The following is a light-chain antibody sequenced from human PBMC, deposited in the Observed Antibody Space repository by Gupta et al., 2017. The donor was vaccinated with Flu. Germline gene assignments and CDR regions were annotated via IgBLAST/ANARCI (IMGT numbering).Light chain of an antibody. CDR3: PAYARRLSAWV. Sequence: RPSGVPDRFSGSRSGTSASLAITGLQAEAEADYHCPAYARRLSAWVFGGGTKLTVL. J-gene: IGLJ3*02. V-gene: IGLV1-40*01.